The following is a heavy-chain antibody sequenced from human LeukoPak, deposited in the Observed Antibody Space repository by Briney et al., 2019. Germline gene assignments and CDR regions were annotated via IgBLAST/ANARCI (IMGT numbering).Heavy chain of an antibody. CDR1: VDSISSYY. D-gene: IGHD2-21*01. CDR3: ARDLWPDWYFDL. J-gene: IGHJ2*01. CDR2: IYTSGST. V-gene: IGHV4-4*07. Sequence: SETLSLICTVSVDSISSYYWSWLRQPAGKGLEWIGRIYTSGSTNYNPSLKSRVTMSVDTSKNQFSLKLSSVTAADTAVYYCARDLWPDWYFDLWGRGTLVTASS.